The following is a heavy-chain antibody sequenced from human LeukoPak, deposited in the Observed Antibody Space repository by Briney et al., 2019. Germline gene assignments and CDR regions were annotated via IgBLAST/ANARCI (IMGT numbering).Heavy chain of an antibody. V-gene: IGHV1-69*02. D-gene: IGHD4-11*01. CDR2: IIPILGIA. CDR3: ARVRDYSNSPALFDY. Sequence: ASVKVSCKASGGTFSSYTISWVRQAPGQGLEWMGRIIPILGIANYAQKFQGRVTITADKSTSTAYMELSSLRSEDTAVYYCARVRDYSNSPALFDYWGQGTLVIVSS. CDR1: GGTFSSYT. J-gene: IGHJ4*02.